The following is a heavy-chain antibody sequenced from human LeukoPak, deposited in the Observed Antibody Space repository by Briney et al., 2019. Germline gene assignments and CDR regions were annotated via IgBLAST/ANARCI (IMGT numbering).Heavy chain of an antibody. CDR3: ARRSVGATSWFDP. CDR1: GXSFTSYC. D-gene: IGHD1-26*01. CDR2: IYPGDSDT. V-gene: IGHV5-51*01. Sequence: GESLKISFKGSGXSFTSYCIGWVRQMPGKGLEWMGIIYPGDSDTRYSPSFQGQVTISADKSISTAYLQWSSLKASDTAMYYCARRSVGATSWFDPWGQGTLVTVSS. J-gene: IGHJ5*02.